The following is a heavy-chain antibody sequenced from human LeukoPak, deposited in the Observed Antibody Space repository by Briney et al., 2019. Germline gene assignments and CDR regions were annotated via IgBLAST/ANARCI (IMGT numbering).Heavy chain of an antibody. Sequence: SETLSLTCAVSGGSISSSNWWSWVRQPPGKGLEWIGEIYHSGSTNYNPFLKSRVTISVDKSKNQFSLKLSSVTAADTAVYYCARVPPPLYSSGSYRENWFDSWGQGTLVTVSS. D-gene: IGHD6-19*01. CDR1: GGSISSSNW. CDR3: ARVPPPLYSSGSYRENWFDS. V-gene: IGHV4-4*02. J-gene: IGHJ5*01. CDR2: IYHSGST.